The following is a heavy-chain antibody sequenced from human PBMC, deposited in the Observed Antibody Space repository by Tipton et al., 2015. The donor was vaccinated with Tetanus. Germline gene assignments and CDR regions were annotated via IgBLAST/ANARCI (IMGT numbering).Heavy chain of an antibody. CDR3: ARDRGDYIYYGMDV. V-gene: IGHV1-2*02. Sequence: QVQLVQSGAEVKKPGASVKVSCKASGYTFTGYYIYWVRQAPGQGLEWMGWIDPNSDGTVYAQKFQGRVTMTRDTSISTAYMELSRLRSDDTAVYYCARDRGDYIYYGMDVWGPGTTVTVSS. D-gene: IGHD3-22*01. CDR2: IDPNSDGT. J-gene: IGHJ6*02. CDR1: GYTFTGYY.